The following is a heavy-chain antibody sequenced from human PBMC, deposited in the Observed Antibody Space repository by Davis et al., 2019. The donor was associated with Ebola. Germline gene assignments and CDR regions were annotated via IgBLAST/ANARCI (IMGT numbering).Heavy chain of an antibody. D-gene: IGHD3-22*01. CDR3: VRDRYYLDSSGYYYLDY. Sequence: GESLKISCVASGFTFSQYAMTWVRQAPGKGLEWVSYISMSGSTAYYADSVKGRFTISRDNAKNSLYLQMNSLGAEDTGVYYCVRDRYYLDSSGYYYLDYWGQGSLVTVSS. V-gene: IGHV3-11*01. J-gene: IGHJ4*02. CDR2: ISMSGSTA. CDR1: GFTFSQYA.